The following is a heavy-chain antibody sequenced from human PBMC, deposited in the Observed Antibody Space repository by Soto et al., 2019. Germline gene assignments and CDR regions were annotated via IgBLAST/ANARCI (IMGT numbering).Heavy chain of an antibody. Sequence: QVQLVQSGAEVKKPGASVKVSCKASGYTFTSYGISWVRQAPGQGLEWMGWISAYNGNTNYAQKLQGRVTMTTDTSTSTAYMELRRLRSDDTAVYYCARVWDSSSSGLGYYYYGMDVWGQGTTVTVSS. J-gene: IGHJ6*02. D-gene: IGHD6-6*01. CDR2: ISAYNGNT. CDR3: ARVWDSSSSGLGYYYYGMDV. CDR1: GYTFTSYG. V-gene: IGHV1-18*01.